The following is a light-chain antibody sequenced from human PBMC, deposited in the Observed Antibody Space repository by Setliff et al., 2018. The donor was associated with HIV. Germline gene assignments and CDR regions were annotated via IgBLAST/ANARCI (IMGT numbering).Light chain of an antibody. CDR2: EVS. Sequence: QSALTQPASVSGSPGQSITLSCTGTSIDVGSYNLVSWYQHHPGKAPKLMIYEVSKRPSGVSNRFSGSKYGNTASLTISGLQAEDEADYYCCSYAGSSTYVFGTGTKVTVL. J-gene: IGLJ1*01. CDR3: CSYAGSSTYV. CDR1: SIDVGSYNL. V-gene: IGLV2-23*02.